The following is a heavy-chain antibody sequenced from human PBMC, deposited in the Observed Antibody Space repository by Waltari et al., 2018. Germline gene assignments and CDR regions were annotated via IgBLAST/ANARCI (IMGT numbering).Heavy chain of an antibody. J-gene: IGHJ3*02. Sequence: QVQLVESGGGVVQPGRSLRLSCAASGFTFSSYGMHWVRQAPGKGLEWVAVIWYDGRNKYYADSVKGRFTISRDNSKNTLYLQMNSLRAEDTAVYYCARGRITMVRGDAFDIWGQGTMVTVSS. CDR2: IWYDGRNK. D-gene: IGHD3-10*01. CDR3: ARGRITMVRGDAFDI. CDR1: GFTFSSYG. V-gene: IGHV3-33*01.